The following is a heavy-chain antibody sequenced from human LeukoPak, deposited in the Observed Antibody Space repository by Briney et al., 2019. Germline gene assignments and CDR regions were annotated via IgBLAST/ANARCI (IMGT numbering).Heavy chain of an antibody. Sequence: PGGSLRLSCAASGFTFDDYAMHWVRQAPGKGLEWVLGISWNSGSIGYADSVKGRFTISRDNAKNSLYLQMNSLRAEDTALYYCAKMHNWNYFDYWGQGTLVTVSS. CDR1: GFTFDDYA. D-gene: IGHD1-20*01. J-gene: IGHJ4*02. CDR2: ISWNSGSI. V-gene: IGHV3-9*01. CDR3: AKMHNWNYFDY.